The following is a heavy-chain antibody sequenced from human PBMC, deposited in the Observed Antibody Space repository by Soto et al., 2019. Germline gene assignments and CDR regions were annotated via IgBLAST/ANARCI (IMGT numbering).Heavy chain of an antibody. CDR1: GYNFTSDG. V-gene: IGHV1-18*04. J-gene: IGHJ4*02. Sequence: HVQLVQSGAEVKKPGASVKVSCKASGYNFTSDGISWVRQAPGQGLEWVGWISAYTGNTKSAQKFQGRITMTTDTSTTTAYMELRSLRSDDTAVYYCAREVEPAADFDCWGQGTLVTVAS. CDR3: AREVEPAADFDC. CDR2: ISAYTGNT. D-gene: IGHD2-2*01.